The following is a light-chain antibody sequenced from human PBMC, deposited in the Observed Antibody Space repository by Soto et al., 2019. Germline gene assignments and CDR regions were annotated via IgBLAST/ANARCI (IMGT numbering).Light chain of an antibody. CDR2: EVT. CDR1: NMDVGGYNY. CDR3: SSYASNTILFV. Sequence: QSVLTQPPSASGPPGQSVTISCTGTNMDVGGYNYVAWYQQHPGTAPKVIIYEVTKRPSGVPNRFVGSKSGNTASLTISGLQVEDEADYFCSSYASNTILFVFGTGTKLTVL. V-gene: IGLV2-8*01. J-gene: IGLJ1*01.